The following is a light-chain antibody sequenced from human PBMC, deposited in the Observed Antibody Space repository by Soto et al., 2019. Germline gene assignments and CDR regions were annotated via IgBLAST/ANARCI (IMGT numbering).Light chain of an antibody. CDR2: EGS. J-gene: IGLJ3*02. V-gene: IGLV2-23*01. Sequence: QSVLAQPASVSGSPGQSITISCTGTSGFVGSFSLVSWYQQHPGKAPKLMIYEGSKRPSGVSNRFSGSKSGNTASLTISGLQAEDEADYYCCSYAGSSTWVFGGGTKLTVL. CDR1: SGFVGSFSL. CDR3: CSYAGSSTWV.